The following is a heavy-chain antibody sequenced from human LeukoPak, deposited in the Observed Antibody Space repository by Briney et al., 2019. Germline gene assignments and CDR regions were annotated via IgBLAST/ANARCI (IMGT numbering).Heavy chain of an antibody. CDR3: ARGWSGAYSSGSLFDY. Sequence: SETLSLTCAVYGGSFSGYYWSWIRQPPGKGLEWIGEINHSGSTNYNPSLKSRVTISVDTSKNQFPLKLSSVTAADTAVYYCARGWSGAYSSGSLFDYWGQGTLVTVSS. D-gene: IGHD6-19*01. J-gene: IGHJ4*02. CDR1: GGSFSGYY. CDR2: INHSGST. V-gene: IGHV4-34*01.